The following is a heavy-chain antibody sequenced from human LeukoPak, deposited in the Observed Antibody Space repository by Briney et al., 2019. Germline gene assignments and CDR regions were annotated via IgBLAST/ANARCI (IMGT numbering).Heavy chain of an antibody. CDR1: GYTFTSYY. Sequence: ASVKVSCKASGYTFTSYYMSWVRQAPGQGLEWMGLINPSGGSTSYAQKFQGRVAMTRDMSTSTAYMELSSLRSEDTAVYYCARDRSIVVGGYYMDVWGKGTTVTVSS. CDR3: ARDRSIVVGGYYMDV. CDR2: INPSGGST. V-gene: IGHV1-46*01. J-gene: IGHJ6*03. D-gene: IGHD2-21*01.